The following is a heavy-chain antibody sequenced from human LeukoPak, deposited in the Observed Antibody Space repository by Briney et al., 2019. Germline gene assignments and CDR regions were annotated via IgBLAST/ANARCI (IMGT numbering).Heavy chain of an antibody. Sequence: GRSLRLSCAASGFTFSTYGMHWVRQAPGKGLEWVAVIWYDGSNKYYADSVKGRFTISRDNSRNTVYLQMNSLRVEDTAVYHCARDNSGSIDYWGQGTLVTVSS. CDR1: GFTFSTYG. V-gene: IGHV3-33*01. D-gene: IGHD1-1*01. CDR3: ARDNSGSIDY. CDR2: IWYDGSNK. J-gene: IGHJ4*02.